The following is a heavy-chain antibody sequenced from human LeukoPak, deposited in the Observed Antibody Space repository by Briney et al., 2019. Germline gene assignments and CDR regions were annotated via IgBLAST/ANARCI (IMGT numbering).Heavy chain of an antibody. J-gene: IGHJ4*02. CDR3: ARTTARGYYDYVWGSSLDY. V-gene: IGHV1-2*02. Sequence: ASVKVSCKASGYTFTGYYMHWVRQAPGQGLEWMGWINPNSGGTNYAQKFQGRVTMTRDTSISTAYMELSRLRSDDTAVYYCARTTARGYYDYVWGSSLDYWGQGTLVTVSS. CDR2: INPNSGGT. D-gene: IGHD3-16*01. CDR1: GYTFTGYY.